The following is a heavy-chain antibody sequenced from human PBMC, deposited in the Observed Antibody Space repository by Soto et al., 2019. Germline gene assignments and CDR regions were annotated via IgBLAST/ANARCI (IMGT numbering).Heavy chain of an antibody. CDR2: ISYDGTNK. Sequence: QVQLVESGGGVVQPGRSLRLSCAASGFTFSSYAMDWVRQAPGKGLEWVAVISYDGTNKYYADSVKGRFTISRDNSKNTLYMQMNSLRNEATAVCYCARTVWRDDCNWGYLVLWGSGNMLTVSS. J-gene: IGHJ2*01. CDR1: GFTFSSYA. V-gene: IGHV3-30-3*01. CDR3: ARTVWRDDCNWGYLVL. D-gene: IGHD2-21*02.